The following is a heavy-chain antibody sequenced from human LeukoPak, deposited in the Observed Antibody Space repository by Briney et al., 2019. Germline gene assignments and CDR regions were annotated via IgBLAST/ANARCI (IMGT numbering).Heavy chain of an antibody. CDR2: IYYSGST. Sequence: SQTLSLTCTVSGGSISSGGYSWSWIRQHPGKGLEWIGYIYYSGSTYYNPSLKSRVTISVDTSKNQFSLKLSSVTAADTAVYYCARMDEDTAMDLWGQGTLVTVSS. J-gene: IGHJ4*02. CDR3: ARMDEDTAMDL. V-gene: IGHV4-31*03. D-gene: IGHD5-18*01. CDR1: GGSISSGGYS.